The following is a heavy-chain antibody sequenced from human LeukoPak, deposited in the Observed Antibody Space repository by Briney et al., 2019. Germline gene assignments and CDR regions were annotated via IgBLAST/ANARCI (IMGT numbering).Heavy chain of an antibody. D-gene: IGHD2-8*02. CDR2: IFPSGGEI. V-gene: IGHV3-23*01. Sequence: GGSLRLSCAASGFSFSSYWMSWVRQPPGKGLEWVSSIFPSGGEIHYADSVRGRFTISRDNSKSTLSLQMNSLRAEDTAIYYCATYRQVLLPFESWGQGTLVTVSS. J-gene: IGHJ4*02. CDR1: GFSFSSYW. CDR3: ATYRQVLLPFES.